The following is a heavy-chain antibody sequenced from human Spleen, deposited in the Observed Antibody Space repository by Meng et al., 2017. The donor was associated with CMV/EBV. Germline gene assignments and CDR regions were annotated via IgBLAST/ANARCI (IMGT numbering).Heavy chain of an antibody. D-gene: IGHD2-2*01. Sequence: QRQLRGAGPGPLKPSETLSLPCVVSGASISSGNWWNWVRQPPGKGLEWIGDIYHSGSTNYNPSLKSRVTISVDKSKNQFSLKLSSVTAADTAMYYCARGGGCSSSSCDLDYWGQGVLVTVSS. J-gene: IGHJ4*02. CDR1: GASISSGNW. V-gene: IGHV4-4*02. CDR3: ARGGGCSSSSCDLDY. CDR2: IYHSGST.